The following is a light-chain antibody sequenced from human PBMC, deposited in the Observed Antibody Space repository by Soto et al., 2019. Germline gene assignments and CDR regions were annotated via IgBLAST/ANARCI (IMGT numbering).Light chain of an antibody. CDR2: NNN. V-gene: IGLV1-44*01. CDR1: NSNIGTNA. J-gene: IGLJ3*02. Sequence: QSVLTQPPSASGTPGQRVTISCSGSNSNIGTNAVNWYQQIPGTAPKLLIYNNNQRPSGVPDRFSGSKSGTSASLTISGLHSDDEADYPCATWDDTLRSWVFGGGTKRTVL. CDR3: ATWDDTLRSWV.